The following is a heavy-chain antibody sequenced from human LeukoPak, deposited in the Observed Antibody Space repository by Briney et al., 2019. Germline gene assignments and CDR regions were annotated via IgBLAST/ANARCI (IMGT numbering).Heavy chain of an antibody. CDR2: TYYRSKWYN. J-gene: IGHJ4*02. CDR1: ADSVSSNSAA. CDR3: ASERWSPSSGWYVDY. V-gene: IGHV6-1*01. Sequence: SQTLSLTCAISADSVSSNSAAWNWIRQSPSRGLEWLGRTYYRSKWYNDYAVSVKSRITINPDTSKNQFSLQLNSVTPEDTAVYYCASERWSPSSGWYVDYWGQGTLVTVSS. D-gene: IGHD6-19*01.